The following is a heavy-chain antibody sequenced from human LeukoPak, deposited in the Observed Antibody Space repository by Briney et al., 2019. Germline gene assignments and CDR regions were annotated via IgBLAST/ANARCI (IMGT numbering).Heavy chain of an antibody. CDR3: AKATSFPWELWSFGY. D-gene: IGHD1-26*01. CDR2: ISGNGGST. V-gene: IGHV3-23*01. J-gene: IGHJ4*02. CDR1: GFTFSSYG. Sequence: LPGGSLRLSRAASGFTFSSYGMSWVRQAPGKGLEWVSAISGNGGSTYYADSVKGRFTISRDNSKNTLYLQMNSLRAEDTAVYYCAKATSFPWELWSFGYWGQGTLVTVSS.